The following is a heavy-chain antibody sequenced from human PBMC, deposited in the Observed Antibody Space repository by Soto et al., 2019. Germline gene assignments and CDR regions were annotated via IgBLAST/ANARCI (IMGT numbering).Heavy chain of an antibody. Sequence: SETLSLTCAVYGGSFSGYYWSWIRQPPGKGLEWIGEINHSGSTNYNPSLKSRVTISVDTSKNQFSLKLSSVTAADTAVYYCARGPYYYGSGSYYPSGFYYYYMDVWGKGTTVTVSS. CDR2: INHSGST. CDR1: GGSFSGYY. J-gene: IGHJ6*03. D-gene: IGHD3-10*01. V-gene: IGHV4-34*01. CDR3: ARGPYYYGSGSYYPSGFYYYYMDV.